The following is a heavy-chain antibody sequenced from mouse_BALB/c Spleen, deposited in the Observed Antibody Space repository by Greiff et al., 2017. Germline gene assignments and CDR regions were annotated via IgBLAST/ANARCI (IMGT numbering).Heavy chain of an antibody. CDR3: ARWKYAMDY. Sequence: EVKLVESGPGLVKPSQSLSLTCTVTGYSITSDYAWNWIRQFPGNTLEWMGYISYSGSTSYNPSLKSRISITRDTSKNQFFLQLNSVTTEDTATYYCARWKYAMDYWGQGTSVTVSS. J-gene: IGHJ4*01. CDR1: GYSITSDYA. CDR2: ISYSGST. V-gene: IGHV3-2*02.